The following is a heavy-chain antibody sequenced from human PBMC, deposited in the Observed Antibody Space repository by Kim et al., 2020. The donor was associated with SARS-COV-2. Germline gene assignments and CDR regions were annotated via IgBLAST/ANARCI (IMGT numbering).Heavy chain of an antibody. Sequence: SETLSLTCAVYGGSFSGYYWSWIRQPPGKGLEWIGEINHSGSTNYNPSLKSRVTISVDTSKNQFSLKLSSVTAADTAVYYCAGPGDIVVVPAANHYGMDVWGQGTTVTVSS. V-gene: IGHV4-34*01. D-gene: IGHD2-2*01. CDR3: AGPGDIVVVPAANHYGMDV. CDR2: INHSGST. J-gene: IGHJ6*02. CDR1: GGSFSGYY.